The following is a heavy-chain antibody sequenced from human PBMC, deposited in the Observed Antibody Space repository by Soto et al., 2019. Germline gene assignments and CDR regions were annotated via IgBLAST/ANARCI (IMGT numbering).Heavy chain of an antibody. CDR1: NASITSSGYY. V-gene: IGHV4-31*01. D-gene: IGHD1-26*01. J-gene: IGHJ4*02. Sequence: QVQLQESGPRLVEASQTLSLTCTVSNASITSSGYYWSWVRQPPGKRLEWIGYIYHSGSTFYSPSLQSPLTMSVDTATCPYSLTLRSVTAADTAVYHFARMSGTYYVPDYCGQGSLGTVSS. CDR2: IYHSGST. CDR3: ARMSGTYYVPDY.